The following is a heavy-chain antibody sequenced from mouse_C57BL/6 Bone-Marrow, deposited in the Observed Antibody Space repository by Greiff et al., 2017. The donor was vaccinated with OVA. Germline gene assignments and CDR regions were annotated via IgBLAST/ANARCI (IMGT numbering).Heavy chain of an antibody. CDR3: AKRGYYGSSPLWYFDV. D-gene: IGHD1-1*01. J-gene: IGHJ1*03. CDR2: ISYDGST. Sequence: EVKLQESGPGLVKPSQSLSLTCSVTGYSITSGYYWNWIRQFPGNKLEWMGYISYDGSTNYNPSFKNRIAITRDTSKNQFFLKLNSVTTEDTATYYCAKRGYYGSSPLWYFDVWGTGTTVTVSS. CDR1: GYSITSGYY. V-gene: IGHV3-6*01.